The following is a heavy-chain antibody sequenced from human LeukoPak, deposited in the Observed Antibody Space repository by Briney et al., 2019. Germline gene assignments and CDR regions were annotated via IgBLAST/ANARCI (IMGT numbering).Heavy chain of an antibody. CDR3: ARDPSNSGYDHLYYFDY. J-gene: IGHJ4*02. Sequence: ASVKVSCKASGYTFTGYYMHWVRQAPGQGLEWMGWINPDNGGTNYAQKFQGRVTMTRDMSISTAYMEPSRLRSDDTAVYYCARDPSNSGYDHLYYFDYWGQGTLVTVSS. D-gene: IGHD5-12*01. CDR2: INPDNGGT. CDR1: GYTFTGYY. V-gene: IGHV1-2*02.